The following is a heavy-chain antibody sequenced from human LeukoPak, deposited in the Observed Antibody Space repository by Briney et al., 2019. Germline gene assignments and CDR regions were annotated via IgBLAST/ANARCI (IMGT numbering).Heavy chain of an antibody. CDR1: GGSISSYY. J-gene: IGHJ6*02. D-gene: IGHD3-10*01. CDR3: AREKRFGELSSYYYGMDV. CDR2: IYYSGST. Sequence: PSETLSLTCTVSGGSISSYYWSWIRQPPGKGLEWIGYIYYSGSTNYNPSRKSRVTISVDTSKNQFSLKLSSVTAADTAVYYCAREKRFGELSSYYYGMDVWGQGTTVTVSS. V-gene: IGHV4-59*01.